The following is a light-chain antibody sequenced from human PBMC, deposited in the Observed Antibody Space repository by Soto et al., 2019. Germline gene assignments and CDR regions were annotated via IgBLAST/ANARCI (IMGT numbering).Light chain of an antibody. CDR3: QHYLNWPLT. CDR1: QSVGTN. Sequence: EVVMTQSPATVSVSPGERTSLSCRASQSVGTNLGWYQQKPGQAPRLLISKTSTRATGVPARFSGSGSGTEFTLTFSSLQSEDLAFYYCQHYLNWPLTSGGGTKGTSN. CDR2: KTS. V-gene: IGKV3-15*01. J-gene: IGKJ4*01.